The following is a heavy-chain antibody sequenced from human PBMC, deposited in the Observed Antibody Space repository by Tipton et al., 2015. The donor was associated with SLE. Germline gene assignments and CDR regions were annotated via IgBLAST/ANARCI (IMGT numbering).Heavy chain of an antibody. Sequence: QVQLVQSGAEVKKPGASVKVSCKASGYTFITNYLHWVRQAPGQGLEWMGIIDPSGGSTTYAQKFQGRVTMTRDTSTSTVYMELSSLRSEDTAVYYCARGEAVITWGQGTLVTVSS. J-gene: IGHJ5*02. CDR1: GYTFITNY. V-gene: IGHV1-46*01. D-gene: IGHD2-21*01. CDR3: ARGEAVIT. CDR2: IDPSGGST.